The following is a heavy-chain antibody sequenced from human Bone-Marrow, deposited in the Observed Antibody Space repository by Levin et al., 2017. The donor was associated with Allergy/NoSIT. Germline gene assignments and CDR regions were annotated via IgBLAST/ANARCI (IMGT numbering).Heavy chain of an antibody. CDR3: AARYEGFDA. CDR2: ISASAAKT. Sequence: ETLSLTCAASGFPFTTYAMSWVRQAPGKGLEWVSAISASAAKTYYADSVKGRFAISRDNSKNMVYLQMKNLRVDDTALYYCAARYEGFDAWGQGTMVTVSS. CDR1: GFPFTTYA. J-gene: IGHJ3*01. D-gene: IGHD3-16*01. V-gene: IGHV3-23*01.